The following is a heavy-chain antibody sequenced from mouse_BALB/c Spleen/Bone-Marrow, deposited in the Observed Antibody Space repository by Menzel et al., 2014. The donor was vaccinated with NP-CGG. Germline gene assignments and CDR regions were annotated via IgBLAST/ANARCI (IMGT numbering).Heavy chain of an antibody. Sequence: QVQLKQSGAEQVRPGSSVKISCKASGYAFSSYWMNWVKQRPGQGLEWIGQIYPGDGDTNYNGKFKGKATLTADKSSSTAYMQLSSLTSEDSAVYFCALYGNYAGNWGQGTLVTVSA. V-gene: IGHV1-80*01. J-gene: IGHJ3*01. CDR3: ALYGNYAGN. CDR2: IYPGDGDT. D-gene: IGHD2-1*01. CDR1: GYAFSSYW.